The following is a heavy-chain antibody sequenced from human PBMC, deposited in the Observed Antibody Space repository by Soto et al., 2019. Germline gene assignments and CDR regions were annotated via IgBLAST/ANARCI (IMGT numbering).Heavy chain of an antibody. CDR1: GFTVSSKY. J-gene: IGHJ4*02. CDR3: AKGAWATVTVLDY. V-gene: IGHV3-66*01. CDR2: IHSGGPT. Sequence: GGSLRLSCAASGFTVSSKYMSWVRQAPGKGLEWVSLIHSGGPTYYADSVKGRFTISRDNSKNTLYLQMNSLRAEDTAVYYCAKGAWATVTVLDYWGQGTLVTVSS. D-gene: IGHD4-4*01.